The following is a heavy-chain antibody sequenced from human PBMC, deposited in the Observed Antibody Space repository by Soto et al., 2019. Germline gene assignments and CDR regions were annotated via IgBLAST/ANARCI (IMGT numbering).Heavy chain of an antibody. Sequence: PGGSLRLSCAASGFSFTSYAMTWVRQAPGKGLEWVSTISVSGGSASYADSVRGRFTISRDNSKRTLFLQMHSLRADDTAVYSCAKSIDSSSDSSSDYWGQGTLVTVSS. CDR2: ISVSGGSA. CDR3: AKSIDSSSDSSSDY. CDR1: GFSFTSYA. V-gene: IGHV3-23*01. J-gene: IGHJ4*02. D-gene: IGHD6-6*01.